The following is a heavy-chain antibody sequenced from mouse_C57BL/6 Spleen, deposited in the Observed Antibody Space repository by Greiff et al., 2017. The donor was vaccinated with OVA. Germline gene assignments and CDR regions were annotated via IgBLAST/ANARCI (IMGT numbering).Heavy chain of an antibody. Sequence: VQLQQPGAELVMPGASVKLSCKASGYTFTSYWMHWVKQRPGQGLEWIGEIDPSDSYTNYNQKFKGKSTLTVDKSSSTAYMQLSSLTSEDSAVYYCSAYYYGSSSWFAYWGQGTLVTVSA. CDR3: SAYYYGSSSWFAY. D-gene: IGHD1-1*01. J-gene: IGHJ3*01. CDR2: IDPSDSYT. CDR1: GYTFTSYW. V-gene: IGHV1-69*01.